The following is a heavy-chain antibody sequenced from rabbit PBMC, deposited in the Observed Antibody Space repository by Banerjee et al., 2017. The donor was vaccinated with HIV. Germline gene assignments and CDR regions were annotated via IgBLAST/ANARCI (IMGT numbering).Heavy chain of an antibody. D-gene: IGHD1-1*01. CDR1: GFSFSSSYW. CDR3: ARGEDGVSGSNL. Sequence: QEQLEESGGDLVKPEGSLTLTCTASGFSFSSSYWICWIRQAPGKGLEWIACIDAGGSGDTGYASWAKGRFTVSKTSSTTVTLQMTSLTAADTATYFCARGEDGVSGSNLWGPGTLVTVS. J-gene: IGHJ4*01. V-gene: IGHV1S45*01. CDR2: IDAGGSGDT.